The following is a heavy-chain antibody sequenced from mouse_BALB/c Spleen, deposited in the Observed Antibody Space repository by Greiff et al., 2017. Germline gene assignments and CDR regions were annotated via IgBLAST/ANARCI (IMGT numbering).Heavy chain of an antibody. CDR3: VRDGYDGLDY. V-gene: IGHV10-1*02. D-gene: IGHD2-2*01. CDR1: GFTFNTYA. CDR2: IRSKSNNYAS. J-gene: IGHJ3*01. Sequence: GGVLMQPKGSLKLSCAASGFTFNTYALIWVPQAPGKGLEWVARIRSKSNNYASYYADSVKDRFTISRDDSQSIIYLQMNNLKTEAAALYSCVRDGYDGLDYWGQGTTVTVSA.